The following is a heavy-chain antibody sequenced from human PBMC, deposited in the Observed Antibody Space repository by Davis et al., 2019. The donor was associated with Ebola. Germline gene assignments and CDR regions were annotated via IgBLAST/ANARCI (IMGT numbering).Heavy chain of an antibody. CDR3: ARDPAYYYGSGSC. CDR1: GGSISSGSYY. V-gene: IGHV4-61*09. J-gene: IGHJ4*02. CDR2: IYTSGST. D-gene: IGHD3-10*01. Sequence: PSETLSLTCTVSGGSISSGSYYWSWIRQPAGKGLEWIGHIYTSGSTNYNPSLKSRVTISVDTSKNQFSLKLSSVTAADTAVYYCARDPAYYYGSGSCWGQGTLVTVSS.